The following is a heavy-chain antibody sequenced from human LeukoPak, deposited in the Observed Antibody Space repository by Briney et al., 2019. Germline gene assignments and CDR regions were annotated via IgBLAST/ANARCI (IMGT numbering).Heavy chain of an antibody. CDR3: ASQKVASHSGVTDY. V-gene: IGHV4-59*01. CDR1: DASLSPYF. CDR2: VYYSGTT. Sequence: KPSETLSLTCTVSDASLSPYFWIWIRQPPGKGLEWIGYVYYSGTTHYNPSLKSRIIISVDTSKNQFSLKLTSVTAADTAVYYCASQKVASHSGVTDYWGPGTLVTVSS. J-gene: IGHJ4*02. D-gene: IGHD5-12*01.